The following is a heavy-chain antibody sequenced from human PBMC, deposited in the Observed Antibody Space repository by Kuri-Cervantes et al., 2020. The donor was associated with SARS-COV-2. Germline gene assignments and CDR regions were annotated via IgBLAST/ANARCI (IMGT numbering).Heavy chain of an antibody. V-gene: IGHV4-59*01. CDR1: GGSISSYY. CDR3: AREVEGSDAFDI. Sequence: GSLRLSCTVSGGSISSYYWSWIRQPPGKGLEWIGYIYYSGSTNYNPSLKSRVTISADTSKNQFSQKLSSVTAADTAVYYCAREVEGSDAFDIWGQGTMVTVSS. J-gene: IGHJ3*02. CDR2: IYYSGST.